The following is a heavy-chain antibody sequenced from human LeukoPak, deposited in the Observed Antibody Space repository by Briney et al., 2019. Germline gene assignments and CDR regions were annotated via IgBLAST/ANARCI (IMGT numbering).Heavy chain of an antibody. V-gene: IGHV4-30-2*01. CDR1: GGSISSGGYY. CDR2: IYHSGST. J-gene: IGHJ4*02. D-gene: IGHD6-19*01. CDR3: ARDAQHLAVVGY. Sequence: SQTLSLTCTVSGGSISSGGYYWSWIRQPPGKGLEWIGYIYHSGSTYYNPSLKSRVTISVDRSKNQFSLKLSSVTAADTAVYYCARDAQHLAVVGYWGQGTLVTVSS.